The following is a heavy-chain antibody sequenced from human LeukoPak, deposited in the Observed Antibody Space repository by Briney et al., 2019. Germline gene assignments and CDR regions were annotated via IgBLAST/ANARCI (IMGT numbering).Heavy chain of an antibody. CDR2: MYYSGST. Sequence: SETLSLTCTVSGGSISSISYYWGWIRQPPGKGLEWIVSMYYSGSTYNNPSLKSRVTISVDTSKNQFSLKLSSVTAADTAVYYCARGDEYYYDSRFDYWGQGTLVTVSS. CDR3: ARGDEYYYDSRFDY. V-gene: IGHV4-39*07. CDR1: GGSISSISYY. D-gene: IGHD3-22*01. J-gene: IGHJ4*02.